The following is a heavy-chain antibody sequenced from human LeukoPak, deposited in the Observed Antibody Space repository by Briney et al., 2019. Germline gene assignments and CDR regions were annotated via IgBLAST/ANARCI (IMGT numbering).Heavy chain of an antibody. J-gene: IGHJ5*02. Sequence: ASVKVSCKASGYTFTSYYMHWVRQAPGQGLEWMGIINPSGGSTSYAQKFQGRVTMTRDMSTSTVYMELSSLRSEDTAVYYCARDGGAMIQFAWGQGTLVTVSS. D-gene: IGHD2-21*01. CDR2: INPSGGST. CDR1: GYTFTSYY. CDR3: ARDGGAMIQFA. V-gene: IGHV1-46*01.